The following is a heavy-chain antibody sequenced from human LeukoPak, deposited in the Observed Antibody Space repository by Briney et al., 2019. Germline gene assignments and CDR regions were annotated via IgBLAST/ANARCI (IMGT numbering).Heavy chain of an antibody. J-gene: IGHJ3*02. CDR3: ARSLRAAREDAFDI. D-gene: IGHD6-6*01. CDR1: GFTFSSYS. CDR2: ITGSAGSI. V-gene: IGHV3-48*01. Sequence: GGSLRLSCAASGFTFSSYSMNWVRQAPGKGLEWVSYITGSAGSILYADSVQGRFTLSRDNAKNSLFLQMNSLRAEDTAVYYCARSLRAAREDAFDIWGQGTMVTVSS.